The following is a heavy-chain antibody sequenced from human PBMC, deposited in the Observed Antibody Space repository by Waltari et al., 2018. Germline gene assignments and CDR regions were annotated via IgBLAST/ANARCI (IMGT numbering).Heavy chain of an antibody. Sequence: DVELLESGGGLVQPGGSLKLSCRAAGFAFSRYAMSWVRQAPGKGLEGVSAIRGSGSKTYYTDSMEGRLSVSRDNSRNIVYLQVNSLRADDTATYFCAKESVDTCYVNPCLNYFDSWGRGTLVTVSS. V-gene: IGHV3-23*01. CDR2: IRGSGSKT. CDR3: AKESVDTCYVNPCLNYFDS. D-gene: IGHD3-10*02. J-gene: IGHJ4*02. CDR1: GFAFSRYA.